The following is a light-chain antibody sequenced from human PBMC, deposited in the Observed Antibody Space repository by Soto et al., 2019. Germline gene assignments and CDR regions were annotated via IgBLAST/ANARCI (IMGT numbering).Light chain of an antibody. CDR3: QQYNQWPRT. V-gene: IGKV3-15*01. Sequence: EIEMTQYPATLSVSPGERATLSCRASQSLGTNLAWFQQKPGQVPRLLIHGPSTMATGIPARFSGSGSGTDFTLTISSLQSECFAVYYCQQYNQWPRTFGQGTKVDIK. CDR2: GPS. CDR1: QSLGTN. J-gene: IGKJ1*01.